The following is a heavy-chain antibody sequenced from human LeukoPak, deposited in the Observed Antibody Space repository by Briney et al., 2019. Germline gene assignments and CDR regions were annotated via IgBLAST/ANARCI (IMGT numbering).Heavy chain of an antibody. CDR2: ISGSGGST. CDR1: GFTFSSYA. V-gene: IGHV3-23*01. Sequence: GGSLRLSRAAPGFTFSSYAISWVRQAPGKGLEWVSAISGSGGSTYYADSVKGRFTISRDNSKNTLYLQMNSLRAEDTAVYYCAKSVVDSSSWYDAFDIWGQGTMVTVSS. CDR3: AKSVVDSSSWYDAFDI. J-gene: IGHJ3*02. D-gene: IGHD6-13*01.